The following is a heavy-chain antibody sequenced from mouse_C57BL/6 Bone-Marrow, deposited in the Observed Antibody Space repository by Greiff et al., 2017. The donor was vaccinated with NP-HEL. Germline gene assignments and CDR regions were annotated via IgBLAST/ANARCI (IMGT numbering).Heavy chain of an antibody. V-gene: IGHV7-1*01. CDR2: SRNKANDYTT. D-gene: IGHD2-1*01. CDR1: GFTFSDFY. Sequence: EVKLMESGGGLVQSGRSLRLSCATSGFTFSDFYMEWVRQAPGKGLEWIAASRNKANDYTTEYSASVKGRFIVSRDTSQSILYLQMNALRAEDTAIYYCARDAGGNLDCWGQGTTLTVSS. CDR3: ARDAGGNLDC. J-gene: IGHJ2*01.